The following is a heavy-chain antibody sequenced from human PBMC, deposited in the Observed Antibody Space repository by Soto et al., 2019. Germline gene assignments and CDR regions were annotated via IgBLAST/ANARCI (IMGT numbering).Heavy chain of an antibody. V-gene: IGHV1-8*01. CDR3: ARGKLTVAANYYYYYMDV. CDR1: GYTFTSYD. CDR2: MNPNGGNT. D-gene: IGHD6-19*01. J-gene: IGHJ6*03. Sequence: ASVKVSCKASGYTFTSYDINWVRQATGQGLEWMGWMNPNGGNTGYAQKFQGRVTMTRNTSISTAYMELSSLRSEDTAVYYCARGKLTVAANYYYYYMDVWGKGTTVTVSS.